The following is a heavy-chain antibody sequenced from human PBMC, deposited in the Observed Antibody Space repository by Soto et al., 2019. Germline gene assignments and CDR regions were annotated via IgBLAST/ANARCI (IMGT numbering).Heavy chain of an antibody. CDR2: INAGNGNT. CDR1: GYTFTSYA. V-gene: IGHV1-3*01. CDR3: ARRYYYGSGSYYTLSYYYMDV. J-gene: IGHJ6*03. D-gene: IGHD3-10*01. Sequence: VASVKVSCKASGYTFTSYAMHWVRQAPGQRLEWMGWINAGNGNTKYSQKFQGRVTITRDTSASTAYMELSSLRSEDTAVYYCARRYYYGSGSYYTLSYYYMDVWGKGTTVTVSS.